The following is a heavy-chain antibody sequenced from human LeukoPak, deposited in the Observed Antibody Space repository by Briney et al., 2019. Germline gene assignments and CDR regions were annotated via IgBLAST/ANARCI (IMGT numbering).Heavy chain of an antibody. Sequence: GGSLRLSCAASGFIFRNNGMHWVRQTPGKGLEWVSYILNSGTTTYYADSVKGRFTISRDNAKNSLYLQMNSLRAEDTGVYYCARDPPDYWGQGILVTVSS. CDR2: ILNSGTTT. J-gene: IGHJ4*02. CDR3: ARDPPDY. V-gene: IGHV3-48*04. CDR1: GFIFRNNG.